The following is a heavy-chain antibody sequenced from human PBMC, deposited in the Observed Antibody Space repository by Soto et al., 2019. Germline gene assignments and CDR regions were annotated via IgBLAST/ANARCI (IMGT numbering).Heavy chain of an antibody. Sequence: QVQLVQSGAEVKKPGASVKVSCKTSGYTFTSYGFSWVRQAPGQGLEWMGWISAYNGDRNFAQKFQGRATMTTDSSTTTAYMELRSLISDDTAVYYCVGALPVAGRGGAYWGQGTLVIVSS. CDR1: GYTFTSYG. CDR2: ISAYNGDR. CDR3: VGALPVAGRGGAY. D-gene: IGHD6-19*01. V-gene: IGHV1-18*01. J-gene: IGHJ4*02.